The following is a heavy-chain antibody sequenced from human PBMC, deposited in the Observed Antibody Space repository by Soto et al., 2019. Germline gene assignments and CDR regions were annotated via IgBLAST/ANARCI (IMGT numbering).Heavy chain of an antibody. CDR1: GYTFTSYG. CDR3: ARVSYCGGGSCYYASFDPVSYYYYYMDV. V-gene: IGHV1-18*01. Sequence: ASVKVSCKASGYTFTSYGISWVRQAPGQGLEWMGWISAYNGNTNYAQKLQGRVTMTTDTSTSTAYMELRSLRSDDTAVYYCARVSYCGGGSCYYASFDPVSYYYYYMDVWGKGTPVPSP. CDR2: ISAYNGNT. D-gene: IGHD2-15*01. J-gene: IGHJ6*03.